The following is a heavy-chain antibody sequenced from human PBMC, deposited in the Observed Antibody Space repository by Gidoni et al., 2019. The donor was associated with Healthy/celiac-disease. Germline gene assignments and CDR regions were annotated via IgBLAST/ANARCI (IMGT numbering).Heavy chain of an antibody. CDR1: GGSLSSGDYY. CDR2: IYYSGST. CDR3: ARGGDIVVVPAAIFWFWFDP. V-gene: IGHV4-30-4*01. D-gene: IGHD2-2*01. J-gene: IGHJ5*02. Sequence: QVQLQESGPGLVKPSQTLSLTCTVSGGSLSSGDYYWSWIRQPPGKGLEWIGYIYYSGSTYYNPSLKSRVTISVDKSKNQFSLKLSSVTAADTAVYYCARGGDIVVVPAAIFWFWFDPWGQGTLVTVSS.